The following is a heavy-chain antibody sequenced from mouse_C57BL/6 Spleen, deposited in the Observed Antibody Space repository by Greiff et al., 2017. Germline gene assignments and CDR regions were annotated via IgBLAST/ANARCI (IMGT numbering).Heavy chain of an antibody. CDR1: GYTITNYW. Sequence: QVQLQQPGAELVMPGASVKLSCKASGYTITNYWMHWVKQRPGQGLEWIGEIDPSDTYTNYNQNFKGKSTLTVDKSSSTAYMQLSSLTSEDSAVYYCARSDYYGSRGYFDYWGQGTTLTVSS. V-gene: IGHV1-69*01. CDR2: IDPSDTYT. J-gene: IGHJ2*01. D-gene: IGHD1-1*01. CDR3: ARSDYYGSRGYFDY.